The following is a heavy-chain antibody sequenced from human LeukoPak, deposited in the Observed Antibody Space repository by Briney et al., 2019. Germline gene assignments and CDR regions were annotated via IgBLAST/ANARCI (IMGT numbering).Heavy chain of an antibody. CDR2: IDHSGST. J-gene: IGHJ2*01. CDR3: ARGQDYGGNSDYWYFDL. CDR1: GGSFSGYS. Sequence: PSETLPLTCAVYGGSFSGYSWSWIRQPPGKGLEWIGEIDHSGSTNYNPSLKSRVSISADTSKNQFSLKVNSVTAADTAVYYCARGQDYGGNSDYWYFDLWGRGTLVTVSS. D-gene: IGHD4-23*01. V-gene: IGHV4-34*01.